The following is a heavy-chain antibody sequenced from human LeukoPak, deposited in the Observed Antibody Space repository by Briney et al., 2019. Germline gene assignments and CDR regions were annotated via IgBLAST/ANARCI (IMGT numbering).Heavy chain of an antibody. J-gene: IGHJ4*02. D-gene: IGHD1-26*01. CDR3: AKDGAVGGAIDY. CDR2: LYSGGYT. V-gene: IGHV3-53*01. Sequence: PGGSLRLSCAASGFNVISNYMSWVRQAPGKGLEWVSVLYSGGYTDYTDSVKGRFTIPRDNSKNTLYLQMTRLRADDTAVYYCAKDGAVGGAIDYWGQGTLVTVSS. CDR1: GFNVISNY.